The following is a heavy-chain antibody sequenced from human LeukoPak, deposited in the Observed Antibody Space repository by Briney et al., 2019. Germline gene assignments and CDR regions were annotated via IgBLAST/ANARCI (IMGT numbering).Heavy chain of an antibody. CDR1: GYTFTGYY. D-gene: IGHD1-26*01. CDR3: ARVVGGSYHGDY. J-gene: IGHJ4*02. V-gene: IGHV1-2*02. Sequence: AASVKVSCKASGYTFTGYYMHWVRQAPGQGLEWMGWINPNSGGTNYAQKFQGRVTMTRDTSISTAYMELSRLRSDDTAVYYCARVVGGSYHGDYWGQGTLVTVSS. CDR2: INPNSGGT.